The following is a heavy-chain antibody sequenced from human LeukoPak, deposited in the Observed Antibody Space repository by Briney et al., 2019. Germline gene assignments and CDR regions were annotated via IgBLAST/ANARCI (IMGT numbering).Heavy chain of an antibody. CDR1: GYTFTGYY. V-gene: IGHV1-2*02. D-gene: IGHD2-15*01. Sequence: ASVKDSCKASGYTFTGYYMHWVRPAPGQGLEWMGWINPNSGGTNYAQKFQGRVTMTRDTSISTAYMELSRLRSDDTAVYYCARGAPLSGYCSGGSCYSNWFDPWGQGTLVTVSS. CDR2: INPNSGGT. CDR3: ARGAPLSGYCSGGSCYSNWFDP. J-gene: IGHJ5*02.